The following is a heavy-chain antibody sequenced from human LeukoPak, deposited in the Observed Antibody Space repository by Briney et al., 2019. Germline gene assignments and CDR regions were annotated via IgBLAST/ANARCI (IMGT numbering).Heavy chain of an antibody. V-gene: IGHV5-51*01. CDR3: ATLLRYFDWLPDY. J-gene: IGHJ4*02. CDR2: FYPGDSDT. CDR1: GYSFTSYW. Sequence: GESLKISCKGSGYSFTSYWIGWVRQMPGKGLEWMGIFYPGDSDTRYSPSFQGQVTISADKSISTAYLQWSSLKASDTAMYYCATLLRYFDWLPDYWGQGTLVTVSS. D-gene: IGHD3-9*01.